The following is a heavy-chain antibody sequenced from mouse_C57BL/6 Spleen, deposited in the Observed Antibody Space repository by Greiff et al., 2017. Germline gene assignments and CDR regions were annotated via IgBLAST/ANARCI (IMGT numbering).Heavy chain of an antibody. CDR1: GYTFTSYW. J-gene: IGHJ2*01. Sequence: VQLQQPGAELVRPGSSVKLSCKASGYTFTSYWMHWVKQRPIQGLEWIGNIDPSDSETHYNQKFKDKATLTVDKSSSTAYMQLSSLTSEDSAVYYCARAGTVYYFDYWGQGTTLTVSS. V-gene: IGHV1-52*01. CDR3: ARAGTVYYFDY. CDR2: IDPSDSET. D-gene: IGHD4-1*01.